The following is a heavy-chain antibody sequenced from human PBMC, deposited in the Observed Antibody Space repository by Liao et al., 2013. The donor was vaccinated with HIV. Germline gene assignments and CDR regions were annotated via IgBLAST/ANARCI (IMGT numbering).Heavy chain of an antibody. CDR3: ARGPPDYGDYVPYWYFDL. V-gene: IGHV4-34*01. Sequence: QVQLQQWGAGLLKPSETLSLTCAVYGGSFSGYYWSWIRQPPGKGLEWIGEINHSGSTNYNPSLKSRVTISVDTSKNQFSLKLSSVTAADTAVYYCARGPPDYGDYVPYWYFDLWGRGTLVTVSS. J-gene: IGHJ2*01. CDR1: GGSFSGYY. CDR2: INHSGST. D-gene: IGHD4-17*01.